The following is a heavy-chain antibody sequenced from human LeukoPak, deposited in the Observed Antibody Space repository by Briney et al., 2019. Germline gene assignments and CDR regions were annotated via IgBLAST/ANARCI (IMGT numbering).Heavy chain of an antibody. CDR1: GFTFSSYE. V-gene: IGHV3-48*03. J-gene: IGHJ4*02. Sequence: GGSLRLSCAASGFTFSSYEMNWVRQAPGKGLEWVSYISSSGSTIYYADSVKGRFTISRDNSKNTLYLQMNSLRAEDTAVYYCAKGLYCSSTSCPPVPDYWGQGTLVTVSS. D-gene: IGHD2-2*01. CDR3: AKGLYCSSTSCPPVPDY. CDR2: ISSSGSTI.